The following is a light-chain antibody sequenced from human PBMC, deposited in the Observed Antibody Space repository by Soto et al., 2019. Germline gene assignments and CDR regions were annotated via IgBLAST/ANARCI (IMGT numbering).Light chain of an antibody. V-gene: IGLV1-51*01. CDR2: DTH. CDR1: SSNIENNY. J-gene: IGLJ2*01. CDR3: GTWDSSLSSVV. Sequence: QSVLTLSPSVSAAPGQKVTISCSGSSSNIENNYVSWYQQLPGTAPKLLIYDTHKRPSRIPDRFSGSRSGTSATLGITGPQPGDEADYYCGTWDSSLSSVVFGGGTKLTVL.